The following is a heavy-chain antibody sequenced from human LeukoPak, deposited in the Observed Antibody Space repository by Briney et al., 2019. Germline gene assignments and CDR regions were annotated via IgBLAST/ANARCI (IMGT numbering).Heavy chain of an antibody. Sequence: GGSLRLSCAASGFTFSSYIMNWVRQAPGKGLEWVSSITSGSSYIYYADSVRGRFTISRDNAKNSLYLQMNSLRAEDTAVYYCISPEYWGQGTLVTVSS. CDR3: ISPEY. J-gene: IGHJ4*02. D-gene: IGHD3-3*02. CDR1: GFTFSSYI. CDR2: ITSGSSYI. V-gene: IGHV3-21*01.